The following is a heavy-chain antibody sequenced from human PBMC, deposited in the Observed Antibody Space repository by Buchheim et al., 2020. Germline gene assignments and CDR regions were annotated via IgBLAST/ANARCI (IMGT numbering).Heavy chain of an antibody. CDR3: AREGWDTIVSDGMDV. CDR2: IYYSGNT. Sequence: QVQLQESGPGLVKPSETLSLTCTVSGGSISGYYWSWIRQSPGKGLEWIGYIYYSGNTNYNPSFKSRVTISVDTSKHQFSLKLNSVTAADTAVYYCAREGWDTIVSDGMDVWGQGTT. V-gene: IGHV4-59*01. CDR1: GGSISGYY. J-gene: IGHJ6*02. D-gene: IGHD5-18*01.